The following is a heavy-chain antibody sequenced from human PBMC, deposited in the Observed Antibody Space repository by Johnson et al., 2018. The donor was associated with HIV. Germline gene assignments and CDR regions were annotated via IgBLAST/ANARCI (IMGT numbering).Heavy chain of an antibody. Sequence: VQLVESGGGLVQPGRSLRLSCAASGFTFDDYAMHWVRQVPGKGLEWVSGINWNGGSTGYVDSVKGRFTISRDNAKNSLYLQMNSLRAEDPALYYCARGRATGRGRSAFDIWGQGTMVTVSS. CDR1: GFTFDDYA. V-gene: IGHV3-20*04. J-gene: IGHJ3*02. D-gene: IGHD1-14*01. CDR3: ARGRATGRGRSAFDI. CDR2: INWNGGST.